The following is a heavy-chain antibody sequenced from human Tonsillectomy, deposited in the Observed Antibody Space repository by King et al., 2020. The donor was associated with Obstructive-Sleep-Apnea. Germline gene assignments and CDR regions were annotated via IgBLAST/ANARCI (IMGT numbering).Heavy chain of an antibody. CDR1: GYSFTSYW. Sequence: VQLVQSGAEVKKPGESLKISCKGSGYSFTSYWIGWVRQMPGKGLEWVGIIYPGDSDTRYSPSFQGPVTISADKSISPAYLQWSRLKASDTAMYYCARQTDDYDSSGYYSLGRYFDYWGQGTLVTVSS. CDR3: ARQTDDYDSSGYYSLGRYFDY. D-gene: IGHD3-22*01. CDR2: IYPGDSDT. V-gene: IGHV5-51*01. J-gene: IGHJ4*02.